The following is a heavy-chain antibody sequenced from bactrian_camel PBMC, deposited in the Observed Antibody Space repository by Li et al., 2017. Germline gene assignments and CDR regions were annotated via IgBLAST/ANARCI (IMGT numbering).Heavy chain of an antibody. CDR2: IDADGST. Sequence: HVQLVESGGGSVQAGGSLRLVCTASGFTLDDMGWCRQAPGDEREVVAIIDADGSTGYADSVKGRFTISKDNVNNTLYLEMSNLRADDAAIYYCTADTSKATLATIAQYAAYEGQGTQVTVS. J-gene: IGHJ4*01. D-gene: IGHD4*01. CDR1: GFTLDD. V-gene: IGHV3S53*01.